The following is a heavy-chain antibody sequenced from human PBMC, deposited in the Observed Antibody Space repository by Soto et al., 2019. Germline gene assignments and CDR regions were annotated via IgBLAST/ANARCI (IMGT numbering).Heavy chain of an antibody. CDR3: ARDITGTNNWFDP. V-gene: IGHV1-69*06. CDR2: IIPVFGSP. CDR1: GDTFTSHT. D-gene: IGHD1-7*01. J-gene: IGHJ5*02. Sequence: VQLVQSGAEVKKPGSSVRVSCETSGDTFTSHTVNWLRQAPGQGREWMGGIIPVFGSPNYAEKFQGRLTITADTSTNTAYMELRRLTSEDTAVYFCARDITGTNNWFDPWGQGTLVTVSS.